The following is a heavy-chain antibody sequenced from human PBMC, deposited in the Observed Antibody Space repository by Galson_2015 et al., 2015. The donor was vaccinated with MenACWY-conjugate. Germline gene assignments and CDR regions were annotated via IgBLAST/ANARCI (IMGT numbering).Heavy chain of an antibody. Sequence: ETLSLTCTVSGGSISSYYWSWIRQPPGEGLEWIGYIYYSGSTNYNPSLKSRVTISVDTSKNQFSLKLSSVTAADTAVYYCARTASSWYYYFDYWGQGTLVTVSS. CDR1: GGSISSYY. V-gene: IGHV4-59*08. D-gene: IGHD6-13*01. CDR3: ARTASSWYYYFDY. CDR2: IYYSGST. J-gene: IGHJ4*02.